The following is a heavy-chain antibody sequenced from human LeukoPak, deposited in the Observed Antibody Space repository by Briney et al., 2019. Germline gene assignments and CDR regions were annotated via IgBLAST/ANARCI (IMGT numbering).Heavy chain of an antibody. V-gene: IGHV3-66*01. CDR1: GFTVSSNY. D-gene: IGHD1-26*01. Sequence: PGGSLRLSCAASGFTVSSNYMSWVRQAPGKGLEWVSVIYSGGSTYYADSVKGRFTISRDNSKNTLYLQMNSLRAEDTAVYYCARDFGGSYYGYYYCGMDVWGQGTTVTVSS. J-gene: IGHJ6*02. CDR2: IYSGGST. CDR3: ARDFGGSYYGYYYCGMDV.